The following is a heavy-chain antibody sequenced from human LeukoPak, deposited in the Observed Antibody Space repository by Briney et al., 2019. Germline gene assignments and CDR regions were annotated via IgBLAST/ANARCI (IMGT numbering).Heavy chain of an antibody. D-gene: IGHD3-10*01. V-gene: IGHV4-34*01. J-gene: IGHJ4*02. Sequence: SETLSLTCTVSGGSISSYYWGWIRQPPGKGLEWIGEINHSGSTNYNPSLKSRVTISVDTSKNQFSLKLSSVTAADTAVYYCARHFGGLQDYWGQGTLVTVSS. CDR3: ARHFGGLQDY. CDR2: INHSGST. CDR1: GGSISSYY.